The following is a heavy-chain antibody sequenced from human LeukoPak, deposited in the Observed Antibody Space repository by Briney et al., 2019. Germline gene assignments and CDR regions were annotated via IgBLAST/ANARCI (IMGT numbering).Heavy chain of an antibody. D-gene: IGHD1-7*01. CDR2: IYYSGST. J-gene: IGHJ4*02. CDR1: GGSISSSSYY. Sequence: PSETLSLTCTVSGGSISSSSYYWGWIRQPPGKGLEWIGSIYYSGSTYYNPSLKSRVTISVDTSKNQFSLKLSSVTAADTAVYYCARYKLELPFDYWGQGTLVTVSS. CDR3: ARYKLELPFDY. V-gene: IGHV4-39*01.